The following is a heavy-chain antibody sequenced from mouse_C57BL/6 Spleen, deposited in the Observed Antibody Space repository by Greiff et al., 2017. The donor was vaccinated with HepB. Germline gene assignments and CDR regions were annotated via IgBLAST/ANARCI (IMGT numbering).Heavy chain of an antibody. D-gene: IGHD2-1*01. J-gene: IGHJ2*01. CDR2: IDPENGDT. Sequence: VQLQQSGAELVRPGASVKLSCTASGFNIKDDYMHWVKQRPEQGLEWIGWIDPENGDTEYASKFQGKATITADTSSNTAYLQLSSLTSEDTAVYYCTTSLYCNYQYYFDYWGQGTTLTVSS. V-gene: IGHV14-4*01. CDR3: TTSLYCNYQYYFDY. CDR1: GFNIKDDY.